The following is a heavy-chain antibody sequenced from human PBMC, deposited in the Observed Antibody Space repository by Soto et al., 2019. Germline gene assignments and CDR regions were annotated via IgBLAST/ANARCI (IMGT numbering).Heavy chain of an antibody. CDR2: ISSSSSTI. J-gene: IGHJ5*02. Sequence: GGSLRLSCAASGFTFSSYSMNWVRQAPGKGLEWVSYISSSSSTIYYADSVKGRFTISRDNAKNSLYLQMNSLRDEDTAVYYCARDRGGLRCSSTSCYSGPWGQGTLVTVSS. V-gene: IGHV3-48*02. CDR3: ARDRGGLRCSSTSCYSGP. CDR1: GFTFSSYS. D-gene: IGHD2-2*01.